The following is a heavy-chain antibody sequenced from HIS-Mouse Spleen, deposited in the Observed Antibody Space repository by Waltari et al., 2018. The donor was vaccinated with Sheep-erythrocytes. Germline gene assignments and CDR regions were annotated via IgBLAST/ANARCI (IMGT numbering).Heavy chain of an antibody. D-gene: IGHD2-15*01. CDR1: GGSISSGGYY. Sequence: QVQLQESGPGLVKPSQTLSLTCTVSGGSISSGGYYWSWIRQHPGKGLEWIGYIYYSGSTYDNPSLMSGFTIAVDTSKNQFSLKLSSVTAAVTAVYYCARDGPAAAFDIWGQGTMVTVSS. V-gene: IGHV4-31*03. CDR2: IYYSGST. J-gene: IGHJ3*02. CDR3: ARDGPAAAFDI.